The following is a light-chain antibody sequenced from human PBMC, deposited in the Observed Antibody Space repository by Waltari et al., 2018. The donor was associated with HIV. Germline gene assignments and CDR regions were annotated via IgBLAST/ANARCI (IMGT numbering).Light chain of an antibody. CDR1: QSVSSN. CDR3: QQYNNWPPLFT. Sequence: IVMTQSPSTLSVSPGERATLSCRASQSVSSNLAWYQQKPGQAPRLLISGASTRATGNPARFSGSGSGTEFTLTISSLQSEDFAVYYCQQYNNWPPLFTFGPGTKVDIK. J-gene: IGKJ3*01. CDR2: GAS. V-gene: IGKV3-15*01.